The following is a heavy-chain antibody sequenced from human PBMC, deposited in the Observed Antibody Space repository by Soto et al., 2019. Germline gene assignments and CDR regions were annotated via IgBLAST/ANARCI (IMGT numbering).Heavy chain of an antibody. V-gene: IGHV4-34*01. CDR2: INHSGST. CDR3: ARGIYGYAFDI. CDR1: GGSFSCYD. D-gene: IGHD4-17*01. J-gene: IGHJ3*02. Sequence: SETLSLTCAVYGGSFSCYDWSWIRQPPGKGLEWIGEINHSGSTNYNPSLKSRVTISVDTSKNQFSLKLSSVTAADTAVYYCARGIYGYAFDIWGQGTMVTVSS.